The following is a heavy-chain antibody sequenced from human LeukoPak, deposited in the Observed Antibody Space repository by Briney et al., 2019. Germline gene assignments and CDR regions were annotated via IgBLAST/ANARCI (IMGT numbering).Heavy chain of an antibody. J-gene: IGHJ3*02. CDR3: AKILRTSSSWLANDAFDI. D-gene: IGHD6-13*01. CDR1: GFTFSSYA. V-gene: IGHV3-23*01. CDR2: ISGSGGST. Sequence: GGSLRLSCAASGFTFSSYAMSWVRQAPGKGLEWVSAISGSGGSTYYADSVKGRFTISRDNSKNTLYLQMNSLRAEDTAVYYCAKILRTSSSWLANDAFDIWGQGTMVTVSS.